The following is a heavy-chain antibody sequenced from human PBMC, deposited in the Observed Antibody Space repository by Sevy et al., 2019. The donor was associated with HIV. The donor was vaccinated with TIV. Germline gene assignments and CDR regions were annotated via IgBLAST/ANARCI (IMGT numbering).Heavy chain of an antibody. Sequence: SETLSLTCDVSGYSISSGYYGGWIRQPRGKGLEWIVRIYHSGSTYYNPSLKRRVTISVDTSKNQFSLKLRSVTAADTAVYYCARTLRGDFDSSASAFDIWGQGTMVTVS. J-gene: IGHJ3*02. D-gene: IGHD3-22*01. CDR2: IYHSGST. V-gene: IGHV4-38-2*01. CDR3: ARTLRGDFDSSASAFDI. CDR1: GYSISSGYY.